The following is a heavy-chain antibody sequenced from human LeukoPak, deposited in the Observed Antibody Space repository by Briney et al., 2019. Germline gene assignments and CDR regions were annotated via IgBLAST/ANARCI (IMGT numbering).Heavy chain of an antibody. CDR1: GFTFSSCS. Sequence: PGGSLRLSCAASGFTFSSCSTNWVRQAPGKGLERVSSISSSSSYIYYADSVKGRFTISRDNAKNSLYLQMNSLRAEDTAVYYCAREGIRELGINWFDPWGQGTLVTVSS. J-gene: IGHJ5*02. D-gene: IGHD7-27*01. CDR2: ISSSSSYI. V-gene: IGHV3-21*01. CDR3: AREGIRELGINWFDP.